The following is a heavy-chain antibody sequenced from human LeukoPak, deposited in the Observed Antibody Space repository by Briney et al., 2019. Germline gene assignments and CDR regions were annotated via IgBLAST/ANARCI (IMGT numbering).Heavy chain of an antibody. CDR1: GFTFSSYA. CDR3: ARSWMGATLDY. J-gene: IGHJ4*02. CDR2: ISYDGSNK. V-gene: IGHV3-30-3*01. Sequence: GGSLRLSCAASGFTFSSYAMHWVRQAPGKGLEWVAVISYDGSNKYYADSVKGRFTISRDNSKNTLYLQMNSLRAEDTAVYYCARSWMGATLDYWGQGTLVTVSS. D-gene: IGHD1-26*01.